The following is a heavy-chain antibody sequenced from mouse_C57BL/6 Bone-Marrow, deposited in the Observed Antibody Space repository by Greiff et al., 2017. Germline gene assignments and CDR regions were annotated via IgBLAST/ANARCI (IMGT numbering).Heavy chain of an antibody. J-gene: IGHJ3*01. CDR3: ARPNYSIAWFAY. D-gene: IGHD2-5*01. V-gene: IGHV5-15*01. CDR1: GFTFSDYG. CDR2: ISNLAYSI. Sequence: EVHLVESGGGLVQPGGSLKLSCAASGFTFSDYGMAWVRQAPRKGPEWVAFISNLAYSIYYADTVTGRFTISRENAKNTLYLEMSRLRSEDTAMYYCARPNYSIAWFAYWGQGTLVTVSA.